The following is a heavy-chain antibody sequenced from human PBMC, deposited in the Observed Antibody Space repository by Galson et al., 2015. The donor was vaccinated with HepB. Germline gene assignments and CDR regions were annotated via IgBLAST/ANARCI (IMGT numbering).Heavy chain of an antibody. CDR1: GFSVSSKY. J-gene: IGHJ3*01. Sequence: SLRLSCAASGFSVSSKYMSWVRQAPGKGLEWVSIIFGGDSAYYADSVKGRFTISRDNSRNTLYLQMNSLRVEDTAVYYCVRSVVGATMHNGSDLWGQGTTVTVSA. CDR2: IFGGDSA. D-gene: IGHD1-26*01. CDR3: VRSVVGATMHNGSDL. V-gene: IGHV3-53*01.